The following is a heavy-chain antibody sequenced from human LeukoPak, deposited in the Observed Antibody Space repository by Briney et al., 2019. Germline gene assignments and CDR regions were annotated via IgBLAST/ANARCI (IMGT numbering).Heavy chain of an antibody. Sequence: RSGGSLRLSCAASGFTFSSYSMNWVRQAPGKGLEWVSSFSSTGSYIYHADSVKGRFTISRDNPKNSLYLRMNSLRAEDTAVYYCARDRNLADYWGQGTLVTVSS. CDR1: GFTFSSYS. J-gene: IGHJ4*02. CDR2: FSSTGSYI. V-gene: IGHV3-21*01. D-gene: IGHD3-16*01. CDR3: ARDRNLADY.